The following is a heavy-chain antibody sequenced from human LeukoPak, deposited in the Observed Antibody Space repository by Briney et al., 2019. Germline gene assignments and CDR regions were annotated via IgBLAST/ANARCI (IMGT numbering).Heavy chain of an antibody. CDR3: ARLLVRGVIRASAFDI. Sequence: SETLSLTCTVSGGSISSYYWSWIRQPAGKGLEWIGRIYTSGSTNYNPSLKSRVTMSVDTSKNQFSLKLSSVTAADTAVYYCARLLVRGVIRASAFDIWGQGTMVTVSS. CDR1: GGSISSYY. J-gene: IGHJ3*02. CDR2: IYTSGST. D-gene: IGHD3-10*01. V-gene: IGHV4-4*07.